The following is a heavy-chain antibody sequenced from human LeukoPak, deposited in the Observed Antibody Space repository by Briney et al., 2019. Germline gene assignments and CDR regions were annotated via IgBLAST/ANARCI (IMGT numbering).Heavy chain of an antibody. CDR1: GGSISGSSYY. CDR2: IYHSGST. Sequence: PSETLSLTCTVSGGSISGSSYYWSWIRQPPGKGLEWIGYIYHSGSTYFNPSLKSRVTISVDRSKNQFSLKLSSVTAADTAVYYCARGNGGWPFSYYYGMDVWGQGTTVTVSS. J-gene: IGHJ6*02. CDR3: ARGNGGWPFSYYYGMDV. V-gene: IGHV4-30-2*01. D-gene: IGHD6-19*01.